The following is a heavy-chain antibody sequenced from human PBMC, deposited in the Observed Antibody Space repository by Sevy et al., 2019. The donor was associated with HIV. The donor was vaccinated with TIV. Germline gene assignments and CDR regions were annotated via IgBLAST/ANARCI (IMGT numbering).Heavy chain of an antibody. CDR3: AKEGGVLGFWGSYYSDS. J-gene: IGHJ4*02. CDR2: VSGSGGTT. D-gene: IGHD7-27*01. CDR1: GFTFNKFA. Sequence: GGSLRLSCAASGFTFNKFAMNWVRQAPGKGLERLSAVSGSGGTTYYADSVRGRFTISRDNSKNTVYLQMSSLTGDDTALYYCAKEGGVLGFWGSYYSDSWGQGTLVTVSS. V-gene: IGHV3-23*01.